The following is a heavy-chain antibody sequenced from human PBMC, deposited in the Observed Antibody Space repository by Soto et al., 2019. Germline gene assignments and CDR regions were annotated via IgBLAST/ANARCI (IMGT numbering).Heavy chain of an antibody. V-gene: IGHV4-4*02. CDR3: AFPGRGDFDY. Sequence: SETLSLTCAVSGASIGTNNWWSWVRQPPGKGLEWIGEVYHSGTTNCNPSLKSRVTISIDKSKNQFSLTLTSMTAADTALYYWAFPGRGDFDYGGQGPVVTVSS. J-gene: IGHJ4*02. CDR2: VYHSGTT. D-gene: IGHD5-12*01. CDR1: GASIGTNNW.